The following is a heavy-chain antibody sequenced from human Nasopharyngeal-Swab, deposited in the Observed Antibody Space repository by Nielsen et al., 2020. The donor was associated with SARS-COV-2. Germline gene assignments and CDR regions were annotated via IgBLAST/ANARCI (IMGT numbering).Heavy chain of an antibody. CDR3: ARDMRGAFDY. CDR1: GFTFSSYD. J-gene: IGHJ4*02. Sequence: GESLKISCAASGFTFSSYDMHWVRQVTGKGLEWVSTINIAGDTNYAGSVKGRFAISRDNSRSTLYLQMSSLRAEDTAVYYCARDMRGAFDYWGQGTLVTVSS. CDR2: INIAGDT. D-gene: IGHD2-2*01. V-gene: IGHV3-13*01.